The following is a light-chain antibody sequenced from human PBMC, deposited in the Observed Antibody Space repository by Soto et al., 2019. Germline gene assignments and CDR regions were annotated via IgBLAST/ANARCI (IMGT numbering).Light chain of an antibody. Sequence: EIVMTQSPATLSVSPGERDTLSCRASQSVSNNLAWYQHKPGQAPSLLIYGASPRATGIPARFSGSGSGTDFTLTISSLQPDDVATYVCQQYNSYSPWTFGQWTKVDI. CDR2: GAS. CDR1: QSVSNN. CDR3: QQYNSYSPWT. J-gene: IGKJ1*01. V-gene: IGKV3-15*01.